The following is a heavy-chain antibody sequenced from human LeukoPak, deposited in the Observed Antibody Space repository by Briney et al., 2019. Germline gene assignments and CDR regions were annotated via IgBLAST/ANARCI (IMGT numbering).Heavy chain of an antibody. CDR1: GFTFSSFW. Sequence: GGSLRLSCAASGFTFSSFWMSWVRQAPGKGLEWVANIKKDGSQKYYVDSVEGRFTISRDNAKNSLYLQMDSLRVDDTAVYYCTRVFGGYDVSDYWGQGTLVTVSS. J-gene: IGHJ4*02. V-gene: IGHV3-7*03. CDR2: IKKDGSQK. D-gene: IGHD3-3*01. CDR3: TRVFGGYDVSDY.